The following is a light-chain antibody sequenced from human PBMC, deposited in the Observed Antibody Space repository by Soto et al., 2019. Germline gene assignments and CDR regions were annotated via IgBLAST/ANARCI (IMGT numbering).Light chain of an antibody. CDR2: GAS. CDR3: QQYNNWPPT. CDR1: QSVSSN. J-gene: IGKJ1*01. Sequence: DIVLTQSPGTLSMSPGERATLSCRASQSVSSNHLAWYQQKPGQAPRLLIYGASNRATGIPDRFSGSGSGTEFTLTISSLQSEDFAVYYCQQYNNWPPTFGQGTKVDIK. V-gene: IGKV3D-15*01.